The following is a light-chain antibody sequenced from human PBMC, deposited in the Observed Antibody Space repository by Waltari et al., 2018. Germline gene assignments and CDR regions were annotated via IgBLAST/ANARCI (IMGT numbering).Light chain of an antibody. J-gene: IGKJ5*01. CDR1: QGISSY. V-gene: IGKV1-9*01. CDR2: TAS. CDR3: QQRHSYPIT. Sequence: DIQLTQSPSFLSASVGHRGTITCRSSQGISSYLAWYQQKPGKAPKLLIHTASTLQGGVPSRFSGSGSGTDFTLTISSLQPEDFATYYCQQRHSYPITFGQGTRLEIK.